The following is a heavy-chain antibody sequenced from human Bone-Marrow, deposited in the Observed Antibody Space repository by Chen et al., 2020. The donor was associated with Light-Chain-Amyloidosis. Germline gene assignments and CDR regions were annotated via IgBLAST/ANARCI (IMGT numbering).Heavy chain of an antibody. J-gene: IGHJ4*02. D-gene: IGHD3-22*01. CDR3: ARMVGPYYYDSSGFVY. Sequence: QVQLVQSGAEVKKPGASVKVSCKASGYTFTTYVINWVRQAPGQGLEWMGWISAYNGYTNYAQKLQGRVTITTDTSTNTAYMELRGLKSDDTAVYYCARMVGPYYYDSSGFVYWGQGTLVTVSS. CDR1: GYTFTTYV. CDR2: ISAYNGYT. V-gene: IGHV1-18*04.